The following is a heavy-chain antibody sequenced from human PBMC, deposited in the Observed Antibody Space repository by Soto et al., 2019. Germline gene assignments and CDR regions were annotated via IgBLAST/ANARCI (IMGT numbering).Heavy chain of an antibody. D-gene: IGHD3-16*01. CDR3: ARGLRTMIRSVSAFDI. V-gene: IGHV1-8*01. Sequence: QVQLVQSGAEVKKPGASVKVSCKASGYTFTSYDINWVRQATGQGLEWMGWMNPNSGNTGYAQKFQGRVTMTRNTSISTAYMVLSSLRSEDTAVYYCARGLRTMIRSVSAFDIWGQGTMVTVSS. CDR2: MNPNSGNT. CDR1: GYTFTSYD. J-gene: IGHJ3*02.